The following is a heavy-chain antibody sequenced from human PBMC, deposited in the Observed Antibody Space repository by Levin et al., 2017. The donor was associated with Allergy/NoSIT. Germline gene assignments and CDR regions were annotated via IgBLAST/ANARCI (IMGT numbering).Heavy chain of an antibody. CDR1: GFTFSDYY. Sequence: GGSLRLSCAASGFTFSDYYMNWIRQAPGKGPEWVSCVSSSGRTIYNADSVKGRFTVSRDNAKNSLFLHMDSLRPEDTAVYYCARDFRAHGYSYTVDYWGQGILVTVSS. CDR3: ARDFRAHGYSYTVDY. D-gene: IGHD5-18*01. V-gene: IGHV3-11*01. J-gene: IGHJ4*02. CDR2: VSSSGRTI.